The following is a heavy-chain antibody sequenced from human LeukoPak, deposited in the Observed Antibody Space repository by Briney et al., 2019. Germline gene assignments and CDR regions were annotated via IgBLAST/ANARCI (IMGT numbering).Heavy chain of an antibody. D-gene: IGHD3-9*01. J-gene: IGHJ4*02. V-gene: IGHV1-8*01. Sequence: ASVKVSCKASGYTFTSYDINWVRQATGQGLEWMGWMNPNSGNTSYAQKFQGRVTMTRNTSISTAYMELSSLRSEDTAVYYCARGLRYFDWLLSPLDYWGQGTLVTVSS. CDR3: ARGLRYFDWLLSPLDY. CDR1: GYTFTSYD. CDR2: MNPNSGNT.